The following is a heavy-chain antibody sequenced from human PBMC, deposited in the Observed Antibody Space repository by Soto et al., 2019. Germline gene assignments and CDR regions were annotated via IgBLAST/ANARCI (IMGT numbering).Heavy chain of an antibody. CDR2: INHSGST. J-gene: IGHJ4*02. D-gene: IGHD5-18*01. Sequence: SETLSLTCAVYGGSFSGYYWSWIRQPPGKGLEWIGEINHSGSTNYNPSLKSRVTISVDTSKNQFSLKLSSVTAADTAVYYCARGVDRSIQLWFLDYWGQGTLVTVYS. CDR1: GGSFSGYY. CDR3: ARGVDRSIQLWFLDY. V-gene: IGHV4-34*01.